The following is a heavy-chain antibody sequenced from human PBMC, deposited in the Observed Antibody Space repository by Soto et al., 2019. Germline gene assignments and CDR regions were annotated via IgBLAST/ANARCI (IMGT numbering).Heavy chain of an antibody. CDR2: VSDTGDNT. Sequence: EVQLLESGGGLVQPGGSLRLSCAASGFTFSRSAMNWVRQAPGKGLEWVSLVSDTGDNTYYADSVKGRFTIFRDNSKNMLYLQMNSLRAEDTAVYYCAKDVEDGRLDYYGMDVWGQGTTVTVSS. V-gene: IGHV3-23*01. J-gene: IGHJ6*02. CDR1: GFTFSRSA. CDR3: AKDVEDGRLDYYGMDV. D-gene: IGHD1-1*01.